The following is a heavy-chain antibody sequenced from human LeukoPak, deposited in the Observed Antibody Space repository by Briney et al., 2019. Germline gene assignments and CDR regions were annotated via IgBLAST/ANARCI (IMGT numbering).Heavy chain of an antibody. Sequence: SETLSLTCAVCGGSFSGYYWNWIRQPPGKGLEWIGEINHSGSTNYISSLKSRVTISIDTSKNQFSLKMSSVTAADTAVYYCARGLVGAGSSGAFDIWGQGTLVTVSS. D-gene: IGHD1-26*01. J-gene: IGHJ3*02. CDR3: ARGLVGAGSSGAFDI. CDR1: GGSFSGYY. V-gene: IGHV4-34*01. CDR2: INHSGST.